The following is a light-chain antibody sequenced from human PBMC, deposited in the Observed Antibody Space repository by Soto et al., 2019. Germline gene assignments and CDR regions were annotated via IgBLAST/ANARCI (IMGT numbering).Light chain of an antibody. V-gene: IGKV3-11*01. CDR1: QSVSSY. Sequence: EIVLTQSPATLSLSPGDRATLSCRASQSVSSYLAWYQQKPGQAPRLLIYDASNRATGIPARFSGSGSGADFTLTISSLEPEDFGVYYCQQRSNWPITFGQGTRLEIK. CDR3: QQRSNWPIT. CDR2: DAS. J-gene: IGKJ5*01.